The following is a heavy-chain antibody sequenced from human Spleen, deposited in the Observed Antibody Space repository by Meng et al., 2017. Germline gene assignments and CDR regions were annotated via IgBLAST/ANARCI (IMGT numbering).Heavy chain of an antibody. J-gene: IGHJ4*02. Sequence: HVQVRPGGAGLLKPSETLALTCVVSGGSFSDYYWSWFRQPPGKGLEWIGEINHSGSTNYNPSLESRATISVDTSQNNLSLKLSSVTAADSAVYYCARGPTTMAHDFDYWGQGTLVTVSS. V-gene: IGHV4-34*02. CDR2: INHSGST. CDR1: GGSFSDYY. CDR3: ARGPTTMAHDFDY. D-gene: IGHD4-11*01.